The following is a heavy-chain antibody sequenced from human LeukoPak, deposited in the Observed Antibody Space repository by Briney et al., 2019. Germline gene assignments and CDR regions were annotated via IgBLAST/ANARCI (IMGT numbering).Heavy chain of an antibody. V-gene: IGHV3-9*01. D-gene: IGHD3-3*01. CDR2: ISWNSGSI. CDR3: ARGEREWLHRFQFDY. Sequence: PGGSLRLSCAASGFTFDDYAMHWVRQAPGKGLEWVSGISWNSGSIGYADSVKGRFTISRDNAKNTLYLQMNSLRAEDTAVYYCARGEREWLHRFQFDYWGQGTLVIVSS. J-gene: IGHJ4*02. CDR1: GFTFDDYA.